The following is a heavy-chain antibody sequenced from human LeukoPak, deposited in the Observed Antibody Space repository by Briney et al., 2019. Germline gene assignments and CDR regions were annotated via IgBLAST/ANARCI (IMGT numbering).Heavy chain of an antibody. CDR3: ARGQPLDF. V-gene: IGHV3-23*01. D-gene: IGHD6-13*01. CDR1: AFTFTNYA. J-gene: IGHJ4*02. CDR2: ISGSGTVT. Sequence: PGGSLRLSCTSSAFTFTNYAKNWVRQAPGKGLEWVSTISGSGTVTYYADSVKGRFTISRDNSKNTLYLQMSSLRAEDTAVYFCARGQPLDFWGQGTLVTVSS.